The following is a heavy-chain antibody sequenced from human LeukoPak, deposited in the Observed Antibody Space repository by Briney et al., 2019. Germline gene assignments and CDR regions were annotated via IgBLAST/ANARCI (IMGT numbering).Heavy chain of an antibody. CDR3: AKEGGSSGWYYYYYAMDV. CDR1: GFTFSSYG. J-gene: IGHJ6*02. D-gene: IGHD6-19*01. CDR2: ISYDGSNK. Sequence: GGSLRLSCAASGFTFSSYGMHWVRQAPGKGLEWVAVISYDGSNKYYADSVKGRFTISRDNSQKMLSLQMSSLRAEDTAVYYCAKEGGSSGWYYYYYAMDVWGQGTTVTVSS. V-gene: IGHV3-30*18.